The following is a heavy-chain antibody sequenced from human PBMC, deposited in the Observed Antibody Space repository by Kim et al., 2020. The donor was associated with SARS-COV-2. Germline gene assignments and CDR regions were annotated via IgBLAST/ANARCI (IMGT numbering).Heavy chain of an antibody. V-gene: IGHV3-30*15. Sequence: ADSVKGRFTISRDKSKNTLYLQMSSLRAEEPAVYYCARGNIVATTGYFQHWGQGTLVTVSS. D-gene: IGHD5-12*01. CDR3: ARGNIVATTGYFQH. J-gene: IGHJ1*01.